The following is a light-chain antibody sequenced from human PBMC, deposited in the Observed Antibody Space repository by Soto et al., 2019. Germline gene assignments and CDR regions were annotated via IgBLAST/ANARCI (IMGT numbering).Light chain of an antibody. J-gene: IGLJ2*01. CDR3: SSHTGSTVV. Sequence: QSALTQPVSVSGSPGQSITISCTGTSSDVGTYNYVSWYQQHPGKAPKLMIYDVSNRPSGVSNRFSGSKSGNTASLTISGLQAEDEADYYCSSHTGSTVVFGGGTKLTVL. V-gene: IGLV2-14*01. CDR2: DVS. CDR1: SSDVGTYNY.